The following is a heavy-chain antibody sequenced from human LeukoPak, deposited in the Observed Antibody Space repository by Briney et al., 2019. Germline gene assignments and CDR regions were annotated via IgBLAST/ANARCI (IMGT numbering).Heavy chain of an antibody. J-gene: IGHJ4*02. D-gene: IGHD2-21*02. CDR2: IYSGGST. CDR3: ARDTGDLYDY. V-gene: IGHV3-66*01. CDR1: GFTFSSYW. Sequence: GGSLRLSCAASGFTFSSYWMSWVRQAPGKGLEWVSVIYSGGSTYYADSVKGRFTISRDNSKNTLYLQMNSLRAEDTAVYYCARDTGDLYDYWGQGTLVTVSS.